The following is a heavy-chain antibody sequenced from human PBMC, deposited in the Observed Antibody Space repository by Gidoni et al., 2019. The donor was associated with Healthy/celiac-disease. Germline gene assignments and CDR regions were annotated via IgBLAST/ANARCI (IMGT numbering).Heavy chain of an antibody. CDR3: ARKGAGGYLVPSAFDI. Sequence: QVQLVESGGGLVKPGGSLRLSCAASGFTFSDYYMSWIRQAPGKGLEWVSYISSSSSYTNYADSVKGRFTISRDNAKNSLYLQMNSLRAEDTAVYYCARKGAGGYLVPSAFDIWGQGTMVTVSS. J-gene: IGHJ3*02. CDR1: GFTFSDYY. V-gene: IGHV3-11*06. CDR2: ISSSSSYT. D-gene: IGHD5-12*01.